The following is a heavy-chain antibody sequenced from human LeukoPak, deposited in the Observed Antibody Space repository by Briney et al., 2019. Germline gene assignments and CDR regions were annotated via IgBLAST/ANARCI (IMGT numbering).Heavy chain of an antibody. CDR3: ARCGLHGDLDDAFDI. CDR1: GGSFSGYY. Sequence: SETLSLTCAVYGGSFSGYYWSWIRQPPGKGLEWIGEINHSGSTNYNPSLKSRVTISVDTSKNQFSLKLSSVTAADTAVYYCARCGLHGDLDDAFDIWGQGTMVTVSS. CDR2: INHSGST. V-gene: IGHV4-34*01. D-gene: IGHD4-17*01. J-gene: IGHJ3*02.